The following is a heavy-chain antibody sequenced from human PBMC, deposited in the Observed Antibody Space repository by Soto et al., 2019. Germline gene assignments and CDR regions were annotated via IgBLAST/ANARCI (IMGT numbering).Heavy chain of an antibody. D-gene: IGHD6-6*01. V-gene: IGHV3-33*01. Sequence: QVQLVESGGGVVQPGRSLRLSCAASGFTFSSYGMHWVRQAPGKGLEWVAVIWYDGSNKYYADSVKGRFTISRDNSKNTLYLQMNSLRAEDTAVYYCARERRRYSSSSYYFDYWGQGTLVTVSS. CDR2: IWYDGSNK. CDR3: ARERRRYSSSSYYFDY. CDR1: GFTFSSYG. J-gene: IGHJ4*02.